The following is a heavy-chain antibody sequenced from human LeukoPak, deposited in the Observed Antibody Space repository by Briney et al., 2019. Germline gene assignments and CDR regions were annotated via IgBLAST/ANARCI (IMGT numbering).Heavy chain of an antibody. Sequence: PGGSLRLSCAASGFTFSSYAMHWVRQAPGKGLEWVAVISYDGSNKYYEDSVKGRFTIPRDNSKNTLYLQMNSLRAEDTAVYYCAKDKDLAAAGYYFDYWGQGTLVTVSS. CDR3: AKDKDLAAAGYYFDY. J-gene: IGHJ4*02. CDR2: ISYDGSNK. CDR1: GFTFSSYA. V-gene: IGHV3-30*04. D-gene: IGHD6-13*01.